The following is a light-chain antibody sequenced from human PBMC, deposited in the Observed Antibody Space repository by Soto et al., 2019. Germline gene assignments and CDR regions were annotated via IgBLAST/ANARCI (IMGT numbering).Light chain of an antibody. CDR2: GAS. V-gene: IGKV3-15*01. CDR3: QHSDNWPPYT. Sequence: EIVMTQSPATLSVSPGERATLSCRASQSISSNLAWYQPKPGQAPRLIIYGASTRATGIPARFSGSGSGTEFTLTISGLQAEDFSVNYCQHSDNWPPYTFGQGTKLEI. J-gene: IGKJ2*01. CDR1: QSISSN.